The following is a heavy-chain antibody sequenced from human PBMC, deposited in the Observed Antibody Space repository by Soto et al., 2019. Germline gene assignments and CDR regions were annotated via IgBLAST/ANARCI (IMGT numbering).Heavy chain of an antibody. Sequence: SETLSLTCAVYGGSFSGYYWSWIRQPPGTGLEWIGEINHSGSTNYNPSLKSRVTISVDTSKNQFSLKLSSVNAADTDVYYCEVRGVQLWYYGMDVWGQGTTVT. V-gene: IGHV4-34*01. J-gene: IGHJ6*02. CDR2: INHSGST. CDR3: EVRGVQLWYYGMDV. D-gene: IGHD5-18*01. CDR1: GGSFSGYY.